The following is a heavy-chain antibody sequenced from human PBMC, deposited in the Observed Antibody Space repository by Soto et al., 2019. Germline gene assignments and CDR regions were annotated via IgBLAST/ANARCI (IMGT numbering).Heavy chain of an antibody. Sequence: ASVKVSCKASGDTFSTYEINWVRRAAGQGLEWMGRMNPDNGNTGYAQKFQDRVTMTRNTSISTAYMELSSLRSDDTAVYYCARGPRESGEWLLFDYWGQGALVTVSS. CDR2: MNPDNGNT. V-gene: IGHV1-8*01. CDR3: ARGPRESGEWLLFDY. D-gene: IGHD3-3*01. J-gene: IGHJ4*02. CDR1: GDTFSTYE.